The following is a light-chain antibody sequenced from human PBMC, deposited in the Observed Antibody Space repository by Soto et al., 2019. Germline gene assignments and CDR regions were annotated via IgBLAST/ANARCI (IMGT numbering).Light chain of an antibody. CDR2: DVS. J-gene: IGLJ1*01. CDR3: CSYAGSYYV. V-gene: IGLV2-11*01. Sequence: QSALTQPRSVSGSPGQSVTISCTGTSINFGGYNYVSWYQQHPGKAPKLMIYDVSKRPSGFPDRFSHSKTGNTASLTISGXXXXXXADXYCCSYAGSYYVFGTATK. CDR1: SINFGGYNY.